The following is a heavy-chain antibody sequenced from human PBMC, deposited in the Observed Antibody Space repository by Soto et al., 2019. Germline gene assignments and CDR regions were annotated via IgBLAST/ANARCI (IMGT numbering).Heavy chain of an antibody. D-gene: IGHD2-21*02. CDR3: ARGNGGNSGKYYYYYYGMDV. CDR2: INPNSGGT. Sequence: GASVKVSCKASGYTFTGYYMHWVRQAPGQGLEWMGWINPNSGGTNYAQKFQGWVTMTRDTSISTAYMELSRLRSDDTAVYYCARGNGGNSGKYYYYYYGMDVWGQGTTVTVS. J-gene: IGHJ6*02. CDR1: GYTFTGYY. V-gene: IGHV1-2*04.